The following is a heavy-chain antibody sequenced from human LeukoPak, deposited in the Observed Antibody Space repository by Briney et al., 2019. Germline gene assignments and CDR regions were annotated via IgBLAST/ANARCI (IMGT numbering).Heavy chain of an antibody. Sequence: GGSLRLSYAASGFTFSSYWMSWVRQIPGKGLEWVANMKPDGSEKKYVDSVKGRFTISRDNAKNSLYLQMNSLRAEDTAVYYCARDKIVGATQFDYWGQGTLVTVSS. D-gene: IGHD1-26*01. V-gene: IGHV3-7*01. CDR2: MKPDGSEK. CDR3: ARDKIVGATQFDY. CDR1: GFTFSSYW. J-gene: IGHJ4*02.